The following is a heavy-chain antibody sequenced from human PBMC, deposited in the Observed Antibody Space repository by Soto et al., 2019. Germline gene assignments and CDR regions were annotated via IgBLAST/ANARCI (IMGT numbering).Heavy chain of an antibody. V-gene: IGHV4-30-4*01. Sequence: PSETLSLTCTVSGGSISSGDYYWSWIRQPPGKGLEWIGYIYYSGSTYYNPSLKSRVTISVDTSKNQFSLKLSSVTAADTAVYYCASEGGRIAAAGPYYYYYGMDVWGQGTTVTVSS. CDR3: ASEGGRIAAAGPYYYYYGMDV. D-gene: IGHD6-13*01. J-gene: IGHJ6*02. CDR1: GGSISSGDYY. CDR2: IYYSGST.